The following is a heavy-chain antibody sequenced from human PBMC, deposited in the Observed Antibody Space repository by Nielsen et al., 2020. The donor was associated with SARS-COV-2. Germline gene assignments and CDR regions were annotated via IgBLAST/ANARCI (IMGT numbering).Heavy chain of an antibody. CDR2: ISGSGGST. Sequence: GGSLRLSCAASGFTFDDYGMSWVRQAPGKGLEWVSAISGSGGSTYYADSVKGRFTISRDNSKNTLYLQMNSLRAEDTAVYYCANPYYYYGMDVWGQGTTVTVSS. CDR1: GFTFDDYG. V-gene: IGHV3-23*01. CDR3: ANPYYYYGMDV. J-gene: IGHJ6*02.